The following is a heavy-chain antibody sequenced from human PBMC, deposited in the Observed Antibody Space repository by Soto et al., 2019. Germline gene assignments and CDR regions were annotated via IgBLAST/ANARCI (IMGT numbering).Heavy chain of an antibody. Sequence: QVQLQESGPGLVKPSETPSLTCTVSGGSISSYYWSWIRQPAGKGLEWIGRIYTSGSTNYNPSLKSRVTMSVDTSMNQFSLKLSSVTAADTAVYYCARVMVRGGINRTAWFDPWGQGTLVTVSS. D-gene: IGHD3-10*01. V-gene: IGHV4-4*07. CDR2: IYTSGST. CDR1: GGSISSYY. CDR3: ARVMVRGGINRTAWFDP. J-gene: IGHJ5*02.